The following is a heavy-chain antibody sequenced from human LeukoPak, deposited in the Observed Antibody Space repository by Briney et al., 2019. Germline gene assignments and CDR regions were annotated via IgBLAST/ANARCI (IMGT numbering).Heavy chain of an antibody. CDR2: INSDGSWT. Sequence: GGSLRLSCAASGNYWMHWVRQVPGKGLVWVSHINSDGSWTSYADSVKGRFTISKNNAKNTVYLQMNSLRAEDTAVYYCVSFYETYWGRGTLVTVSS. D-gene: IGHD2/OR15-2a*01. CDR3: VSFYETY. J-gene: IGHJ4*02. CDR1: GNYW. V-gene: IGHV3-74*01.